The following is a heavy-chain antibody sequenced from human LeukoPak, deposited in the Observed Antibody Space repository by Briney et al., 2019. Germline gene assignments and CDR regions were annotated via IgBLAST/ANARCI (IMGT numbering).Heavy chain of an antibody. J-gene: IGHJ6*02. D-gene: IGHD1-1*01. CDR3: ARGFHNDYYYYGMDV. CDR1: GGSLSGYY. CDR2: INHSGST. Sequence: SETLSLTCAVYGGSLSGYYWSWIRQPPGKGLEWIGEINHSGSTNYNPSLKSRVTISVDTSKNQFSLKLSSVTAADTAVYYCARGFHNDYYYYGMDVWSQGTTVTVSS. V-gene: IGHV4-34*01.